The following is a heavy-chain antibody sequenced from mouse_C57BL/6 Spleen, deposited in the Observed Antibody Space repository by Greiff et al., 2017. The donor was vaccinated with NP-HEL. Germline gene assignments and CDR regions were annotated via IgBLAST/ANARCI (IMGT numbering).Heavy chain of an antibody. CDR1: GFTFSSYA. CDR3: TRGPYYAMDY. CDR2: ICSGGGYV. J-gene: IGHJ4*01. V-gene: IGHV5-9-1*02. Sequence: EVKVEESGEGLVKPGGSLKLSCAASGFTFSSYAMSWVRQTPEKRLEWVAYICSGGGYVYYADTVKGRFTISRDNARNTLYLQMSSLKSEDTAMYFCTRGPYYAMDYWGQGTSVTVSS.